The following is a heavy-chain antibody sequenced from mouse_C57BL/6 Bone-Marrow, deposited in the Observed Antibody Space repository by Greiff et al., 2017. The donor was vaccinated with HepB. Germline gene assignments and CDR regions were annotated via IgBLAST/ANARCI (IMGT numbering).Heavy chain of an antibody. CDR2: ISNGGGST. CDR3: ARQYYYGSSYGYFDV. D-gene: IGHD1-1*01. Sequence: DVMLVESGGGLVHPGGSLKLSCAASGFTFSDYYMYWVRQTPEKRLEWVAYISNGGGSTYYPDTVKGRFTISRDNAKNTLYLQMSRLKSEDTAMYYCARQYYYGSSYGYFDVWGTGTTVTVSS. J-gene: IGHJ1*03. CDR1: GFTFSDYY. V-gene: IGHV5-12*01.